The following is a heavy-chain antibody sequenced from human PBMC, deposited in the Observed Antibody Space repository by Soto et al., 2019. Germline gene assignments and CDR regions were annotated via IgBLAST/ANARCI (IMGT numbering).Heavy chain of an antibody. V-gene: IGHV3-15*01. CDR1: GFTFNDSW. CDR3: STYDYIRGNYRFRWAY. Sequence: GGSLRLSCAASGFTFNDSWMSWVRQAPGKGLEWVARIKSKTDGGTTDYAAPVTGRFTISRDDSRNTLSLEMNSLKTEDTAIYYFSTYDYIRGNYRFRWAYWGLGTMVTVSS. CDR2: IKSKTDGGTT. J-gene: IGHJ4*01. D-gene: IGHD3-16*02.